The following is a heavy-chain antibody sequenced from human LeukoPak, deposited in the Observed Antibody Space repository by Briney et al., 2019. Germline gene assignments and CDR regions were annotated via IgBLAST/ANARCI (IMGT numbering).Heavy chain of an antibody. J-gene: IGHJ6*02. Sequence: SQTLSLTYAISGHSVSLNSAAWNWIRQSPSRGLEWLGSTYYRSKWYNDYAVSVKSRITNNQDTSKNQFSLQLNSVTPEDTAVYYCARDEALIAAAGVYYGMDVWGQGTTVTVSS. CDR2: TYYRSKWYN. CDR1: GHSVSLNSAA. D-gene: IGHD6-13*01. CDR3: ARDEALIAAAGVYYGMDV. V-gene: IGHV6-1*01.